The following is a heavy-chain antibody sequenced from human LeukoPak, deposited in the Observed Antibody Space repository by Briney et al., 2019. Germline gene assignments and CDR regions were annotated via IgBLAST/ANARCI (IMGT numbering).Heavy chain of an antibody. V-gene: IGHV3-48*04. CDR2: ISSSSTTI. J-gene: IGHJ5*02. CDR1: GFTFSSYS. CDR3: ARDSPNSSSRFQWFDP. Sequence: GGSLRLSCAASGFTFSSYSMNWVRQAPGKGLEWVSYISSSSTTIYYADSVKGRFTISRDNAKNSLYLQMNSLRAEDTAVYYCARDSPNSSSRFQWFDPWGQGTLVTVSS. D-gene: IGHD6-13*01.